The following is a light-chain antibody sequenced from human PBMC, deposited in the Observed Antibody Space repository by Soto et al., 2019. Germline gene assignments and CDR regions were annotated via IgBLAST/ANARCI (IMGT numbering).Light chain of an antibody. CDR3: QQYRT. J-gene: IGKJ1*01. CDR2: KAS. CDR1: QSISSW. Sequence: DIQMTQSPSTLSASVGDRVTITCRASQSISSWLAWYQQKPGKAPKLLIYKASSLESGVPSRFSGSGSGTEFTLTISSLQPDDFATYYCQQYRTFGQGTQVEIK. V-gene: IGKV1-5*03.